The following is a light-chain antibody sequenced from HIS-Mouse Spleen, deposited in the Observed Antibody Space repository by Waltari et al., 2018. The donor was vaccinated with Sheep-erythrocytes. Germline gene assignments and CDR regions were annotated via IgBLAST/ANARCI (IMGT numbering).Light chain of an antibody. V-gene: IGKV3-15*01. CDR3: QQYNNWPPT. Sequence: EIVMTQSPATLSVSPGESATLSCRASQSVSSNLAWYQQKPGHAPRLLIYGASTRATGIPARFSGSGSGTEFTLTISSLQSEDFAVYYCQQYNNWPPTFGQGTKVEIK. J-gene: IGKJ1*01. CDR2: GAS. CDR1: QSVSSN.